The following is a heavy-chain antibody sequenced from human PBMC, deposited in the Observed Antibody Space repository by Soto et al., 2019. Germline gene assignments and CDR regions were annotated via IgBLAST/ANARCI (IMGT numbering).Heavy chain of an antibody. J-gene: IGHJ6*03. CDR3: ARSRVAAHWYYMDV. D-gene: IGHD6-6*01. V-gene: IGHV3-33*01. CDR1: GFTFSSYG. CDR2: IWYDGSNK. Sequence: GGSLRLSCAASGFTFSSYGMHWVRQAPGKGLEWVAVIWYDGSNKYYADSVKGRFTISRDNSKNTLYLQMNSLRAEDTAVYYCARSRVAAHWYYMDVWGKGTTVTVSS.